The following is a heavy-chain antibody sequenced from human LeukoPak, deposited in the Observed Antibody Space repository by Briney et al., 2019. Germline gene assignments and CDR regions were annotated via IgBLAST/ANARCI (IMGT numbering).Heavy chain of an antibody. CDR3: ARVAADSWNDFDY. J-gene: IGHJ4*02. Sequence: SETLSLTCTVSGGSISSYYWSWIRQPPGKGLEWIGYIYYSGSTNYNPPLKSRVTISVDTSKNQFSLKLSSVTAADTAVYYCARVAADSWNDFDYWGQGTLVTVSS. V-gene: IGHV4-59*01. CDR2: IYYSGST. CDR1: GGSISSYY. D-gene: IGHD1-1*01.